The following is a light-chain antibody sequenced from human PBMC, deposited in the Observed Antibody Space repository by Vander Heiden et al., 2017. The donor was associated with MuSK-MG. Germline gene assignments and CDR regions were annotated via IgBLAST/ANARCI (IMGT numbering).Light chain of an antibody. CDR3: CSYAGTFYV. CDR1: SSDVMNYNL. V-gene: IGLV2-23*02. CDR2: EVS. J-gene: IGLJ1*01. Sequence: QSALTQPVSVSGSPGQSITISCTGTSSDVMNYNLVSWYQQHPGKDPKLLIFEVSKRPSGISDRFSASKSGNTASLTISRLQPADEADYYCCSYAGTFYVFGSGTTVTVL.